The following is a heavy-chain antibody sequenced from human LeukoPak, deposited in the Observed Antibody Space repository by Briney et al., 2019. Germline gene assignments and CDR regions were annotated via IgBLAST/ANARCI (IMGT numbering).Heavy chain of an antibody. J-gene: IGHJ6*03. CDR3: TRDDFGIKTDWEDYYYMDV. CDR2: IYHTGTT. CDR1: GISVNTTYF. Sequence: SETLSLTCTVSGISVNTTYFWGWIRQAPGKGLEWIGSIYHTGTTDHNPSLKSRVTISIDTSKNQFSLNLKSVSAADTAVYYCTRDDFGIKTDWEDYYYMDVWGKGTTVTVSS. D-gene: IGHD3-3*01. V-gene: IGHV4-38-2*02.